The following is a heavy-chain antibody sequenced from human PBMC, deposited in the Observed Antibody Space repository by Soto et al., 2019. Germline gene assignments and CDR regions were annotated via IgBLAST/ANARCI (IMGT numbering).Heavy chain of an antibody. Sequence: QVQLVESGGGVVQPGRSLRLSCAASGFTFSSYGMHWVRQAPGKGLEWVAVISYDGSNKYYADSVKGRFTISRDNSKNTLYLQMNSLRAEDTAVYYCARANDYGDYLYYFDYWGQGTLVTVAS. D-gene: IGHD4-17*01. CDR3: ARANDYGDYLYYFDY. CDR2: ISYDGSNK. V-gene: IGHV3-30*03. J-gene: IGHJ4*02. CDR1: GFTFSSYG.